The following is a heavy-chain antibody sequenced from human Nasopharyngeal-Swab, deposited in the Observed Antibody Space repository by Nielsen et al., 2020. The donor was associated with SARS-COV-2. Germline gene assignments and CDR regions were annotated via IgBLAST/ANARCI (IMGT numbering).Heavy chain of an antibody. J-gene: IGHJ6*02. CDR3: AKAPSIAVADLYGMDV. CDR2: ISWNSGSI. Sequence: SLKISCAASGFTFDDYAMHWVRQAPGKGLEWVSGISWNSGSIGYADSVKGRFTISRDNAKNALYLQMNSLSAEDTALYYCAKAPSIAVADLYGMDVWGQGTTVTVSS. D-gene: IGHD6-19*01. V-gene: IGHV3-9*01. CDR1: GFTFDDYA.